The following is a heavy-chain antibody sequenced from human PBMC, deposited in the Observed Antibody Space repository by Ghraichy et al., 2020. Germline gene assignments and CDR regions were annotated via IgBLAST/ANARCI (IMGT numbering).Heavy chain of an antibody. V-gene: IGHV3-23*01. CDR3: ARFITMIVVVITGFDY. D-gene: IGHD3-22*01. Sequence: GGSLRLSCAASGFTFSSYAMSWVRQAPGKGLEWVSAISGSGGSTYYADSVKGRFTISRDNSKNTLYLQMNSLRAEDTAVYYCARFITMIVVVITGFDYWGQGSLVTVSS. CDR1: GFTFSSYA. CDR2: ISGSGGST. J-gene: IGHJ4*02.